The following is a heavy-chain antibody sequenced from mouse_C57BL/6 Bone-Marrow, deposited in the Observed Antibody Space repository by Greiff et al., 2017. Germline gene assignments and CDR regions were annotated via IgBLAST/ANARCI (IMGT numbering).Heavy chain of an antibody. V-gene: IGHV1-55*01. J-gene: IGHJ3*01. CDR1: GYTFTSYW. D-gene: IGHD2-12*01. Sequence: QVQLQQPGAELVKPGASVKMSCKASGYTFTSYWITWVKQRPGQGLEWIGDIYPGSGSTNYNEKFKSKATLTVEKSSSTAYMELSSPTSEDSAFYYCARGDCSCLFAYWGQGTLVTVSA. CDR2: IYPGSGST. CDR3: ARGDCSCLFAY.